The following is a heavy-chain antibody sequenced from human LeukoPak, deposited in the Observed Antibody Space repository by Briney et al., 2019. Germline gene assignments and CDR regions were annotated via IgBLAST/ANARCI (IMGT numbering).Heavy chain of an antibody. V-gene: IGHV7-4-1*02. CDR2: INTKTGNP. CDR1: GYTFTSYA. D-gene: IGHD3-16*01. Sequence: GASVKVSCKASGYTFTSYAISWVRQAPGQGLEWMGWINTKTGNPTYAQGFTGRLVFSLDTSVSTAYLQINNLRVDDTAVYYCARISGDFGHLGDPWGQGTLVTVSS. CDR3: ARISGDFGHLGDP. J-gene: IGHJ5*02.